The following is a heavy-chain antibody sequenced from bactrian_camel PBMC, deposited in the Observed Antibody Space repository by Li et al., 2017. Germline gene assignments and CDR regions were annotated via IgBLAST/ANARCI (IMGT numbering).Heavy chain of an antibody. J-gene: IGHJ4*01. CDR2: IRKLEVGSRT. D-gene: IGHD5*01. Sequence: DVQLVESGGGLVQPGGSLRLSCATSGFTFASSGMNWVRQAPGKGLEWVSSIRKLEVGSRTYYADSVKGRFTISRDNAKSTVYLQLDSLKTGDTAMYYCGDDLWGAIHWGQGTQVTVS. CDR3: GDDLWGAIH. V-gene: IGHV3S40*01. CDR1: GFTFASSG.